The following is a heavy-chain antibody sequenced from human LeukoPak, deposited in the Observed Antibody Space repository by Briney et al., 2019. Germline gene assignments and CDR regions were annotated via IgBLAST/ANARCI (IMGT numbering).Heavy chain of an antibody. D-gene: IGHD1-7*01. CDR1: GFTFSSYA. CDR2: VSKYGTNK. V-gene: IGHV3-30*04. Sequence: GGSLRLSCPAAGFTFSSYAMHWVCQAPDKGLEWVAVVSKYGTNKNYADSVKGRFTISRDNSKNTLYLQMNSLRAGDTAVYYCAKTNWNYLGGDYWGQGTLVTVSS. CDR3: AKTNWNYLGGDY. J-gene: IGHJ4*02.